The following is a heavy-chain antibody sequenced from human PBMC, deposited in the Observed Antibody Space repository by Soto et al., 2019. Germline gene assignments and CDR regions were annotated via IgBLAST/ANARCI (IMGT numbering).Heavy chain of an antibody. CDR1: GFTFSSYA. Sequence: EVQLLESGGGLVQPGGSLRLSCAASGFTFSSYAMSWVRQAPGKGLEWVSAISGSGGSTYYADSVKGRFTISRDNSKNTLYLQMNSLRAEDTAVYYCAKDLKVNYDSSGYCDYWGQGTLVTVSS. D-gene: IGHD3-22*01. V-gene: IGHV3-23*01. J-gene: IGHJ4*02. CDR2: ISGSGGST. CDR3: AKDLKVNYDSSGYCDY.